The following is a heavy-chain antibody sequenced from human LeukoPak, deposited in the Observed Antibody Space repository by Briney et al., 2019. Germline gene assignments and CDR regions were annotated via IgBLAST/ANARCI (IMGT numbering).Heavy chain of an antibody. Sequence: GGSLRLSCAASGFTFSSYSMNWVRQAPGKGLEWVSYISSSSTIYYADSVKGRFTISRDNAKNSLYLQMNSLRAEDTAVYYCARDAGPYCGGDCYYAFDIWGQGTMVTVSS. V-gene: IGHV3-48*01. CDR2: ISSSSTI. CDR1: GFTFSSYS. CDR3: ARDAGPYCGGDCYYAFDI. J-gene: IGHJ3*02. D-gene: IGHD2-21*01.